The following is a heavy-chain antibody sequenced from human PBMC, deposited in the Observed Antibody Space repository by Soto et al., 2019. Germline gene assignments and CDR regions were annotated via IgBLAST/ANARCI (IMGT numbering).Heavy chain of an antibody. D-gene: IGHD3-10*01. CDR3: ARLRFGDYYYYYYGMDV. V-gene: IGHV4-39*01. CDR1: GGSISSSSYY. Sequence: SETLSLTCTVSGGSISSSSYYWGWIRQPPGKGLEWIGSIYYSGSTYYNPSLKSRVTISVDTSKNQFSLKLSSVTAADTAVYYCARLRFGDYYYYYYGMDVWGQGTTVTVSS. J-gene: IGHJ6*02. CDR2: IYYSGST.